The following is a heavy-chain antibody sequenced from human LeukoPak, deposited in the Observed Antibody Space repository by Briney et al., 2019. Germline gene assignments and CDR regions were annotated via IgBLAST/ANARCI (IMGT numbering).Heavy chain of an antibody. J-gene: IGHJ5*02. CDR3: ARGPYSGSWSWVDP. CDR1: GYTFSSYH. V-gene: IGHV1-46*01. Sequence: GASVKVSFKASGYTFSSYHMHWVRQAPGQGLEWMGIINPSGGSTTYAQKFQGRVTMTRDTSTSTVYMELSSLGSEDTAVYYCARGPYSGSWSWVDPWGQGTLVTVSS. CDR2: INPSGGST. D-gene: IGHD6-13*01.